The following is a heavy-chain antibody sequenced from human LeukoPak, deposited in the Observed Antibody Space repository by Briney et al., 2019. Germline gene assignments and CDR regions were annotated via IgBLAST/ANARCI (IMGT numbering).Heavy chain of an antibody. D-gene: IGHD5-18*01. J-gene: IGHJ4*02. V-gene: IGHV1-46*01. Sequence: GASVKVSCKASGYTFTSYYMHWVRQAPGQGLEWMGIINPSGGSTSYAQKFQGRVTMTRDMSTSTVYMELSSLRSEDTAVYYCASGPPVDTAMVTWDYWGQGTLVTVSS. CDR2: INPSGGST. CDR1: GYTFTSYY. CDR3: ASGPPVDTAMVTWDY.